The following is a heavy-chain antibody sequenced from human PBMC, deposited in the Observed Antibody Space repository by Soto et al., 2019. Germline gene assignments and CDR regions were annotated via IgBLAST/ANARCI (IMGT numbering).Heavy chain of an antibody. V-gene: IGHV1-69*13. CDR1: GGTFSSYA. CDR2: IIPIFGTA. CDR3: AVAYPGAAARPSYYYGMDV. D-gene: IGHD6-6*01. J-gene: IGHJ6*02. Sequence: ASVKVSCKASGGTFSSYAISWVRQAPGQGLEWMGGIIPIFGTANYAQKFQGRVTITADESTSTAYMELSSLRSEDTAVYYCAVAYPGAAARPSYYYGMDVWGQGTTVTVSS.